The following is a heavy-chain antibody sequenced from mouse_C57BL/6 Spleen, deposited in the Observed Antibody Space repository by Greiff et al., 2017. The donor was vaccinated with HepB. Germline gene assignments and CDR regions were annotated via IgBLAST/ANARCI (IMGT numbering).Heavy chain of an antibody. J-gene: IGHJ3*01. D-gene: IGHD2-4*01. CDR2: IYPGSGST. Sequence: QVQLQQSGAELVKPGASVKMSCKASGYTFTSYWITWVKQRPGQGLEWIGDIYPGSGSTNYNEKFKSKATLTVDTSSSTAYMQLSSLTSEDSAVYYCARSGRIYYDYDERAWFAYWGQGTLVTVSA. CDR3: ARSGRIYYDYDERAWFAY. V-gene: IGHV1-55*01. CDR1: GYTFTSYW.